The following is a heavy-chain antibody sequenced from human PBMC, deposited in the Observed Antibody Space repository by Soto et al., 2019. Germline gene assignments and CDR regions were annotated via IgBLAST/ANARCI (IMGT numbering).Heavy chain of an antibody. V-gene: IGHV3-23*01. CDR1: GFMFSSYA. J-gene: IGHJ4*02. CDR3: AKDAGIAPFYFDY. D-gene: IGHD6-13*01. CDR2: ISFSGEST. Sequence: GGSLRFSCAASGFMFSSYAMTWVRQVLGKGLEWVSTISFSGESTYYTDSVQGRFTISRDNSKNTVYLQMNSPRVEDTAVYYCAKDAGIAPFYFDYWGQGTLVTVSS.